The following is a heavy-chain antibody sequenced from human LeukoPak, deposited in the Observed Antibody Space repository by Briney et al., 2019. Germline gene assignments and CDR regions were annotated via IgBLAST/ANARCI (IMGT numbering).Heavy chain of an antibody. J-gene: IGHJ3*02. CDR3: ARTLVRSLSPGWGAFDI. CDR1: GGYISDSY. V-gene: IGHV4-59*01. D-gene: IGHD3-9*01. CDR2: VHSSGDT. Sequence: PSETLSLTCTISGGYISDSYWGWIRQPPGKGLEWIGYVHSSGDTNYNSSLNSRVTISLDTSKNDFSLKLTSVTAADTAVYYCARTLVRSLSPGWGAFDIWGQGTMVTVSS.